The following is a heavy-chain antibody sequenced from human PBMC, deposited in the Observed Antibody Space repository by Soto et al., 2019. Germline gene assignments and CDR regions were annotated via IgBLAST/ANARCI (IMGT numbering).Heavy chain of an antibody. J-gene: IGHJ4*02. Sequence: SETLSLTCAVSDGSISSSNWCSWVHQPPGKGLEWIGEIYHSGSTNYNPSLKSRVTISVDKSKNQFSLKLISVTAADTAVYYCARIKTIFGVVIRGRYFAYWGQGTLVTAPQ. D-gene: IGHD3-3*01. CDR1: DGSISSSNW. V-gene: IGHV4-4*02. CDR3: ARIKTIFGVVIRGRYFAY. CDR2: IYHSGST.